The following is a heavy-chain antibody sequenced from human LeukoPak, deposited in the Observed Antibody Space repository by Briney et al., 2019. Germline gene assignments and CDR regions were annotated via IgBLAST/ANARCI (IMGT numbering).Heavy chain of an antibody. Sequence: PSGTLSLTCAVSGGSISSSNWWSLVRQPPGKGLEWIGEIYHSGSTNYNPSLKSRVTISVDKSKNQFSLKLSSVTAADTAVYYCARVTTPSVRSGYHFDYWGQGTLVTVSS. CDR1: GGSISSSNW. V-gene: IGHV4-4*02. D-gene: IGHD3-22*01. J-gene: IGHJ4*02. CDR3: ARVTTPSVRSGYHFDY. CDR2: IYHSGST.